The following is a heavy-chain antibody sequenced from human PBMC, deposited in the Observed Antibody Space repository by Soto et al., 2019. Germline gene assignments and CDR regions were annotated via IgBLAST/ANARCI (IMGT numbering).Heavy chain of an antibody. D-gene: IGHD3-9*01. CDR2: TYFRSKWYN. CDR3: ARVTFDHFVHWFDP. V-gene: IGHV6-1*01. CDR1: GDSVSSKTAA. Sequence: SQTLSLTCAISGDSVSSKTAAWKWIRHSPSRGLEWLGRTYFRSKWYNDYAISVKSRITISPDTSKNQFSLLLNSVTPEDTAVYYCARVTFDHFVHWFDPWGQGTLVTVSS. J-gene: IGHJ5*02.